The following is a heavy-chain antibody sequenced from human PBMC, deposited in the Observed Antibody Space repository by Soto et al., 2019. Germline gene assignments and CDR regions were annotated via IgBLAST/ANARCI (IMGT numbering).Heavy chain of an antibody. CDR2: IYYSGST. J-gene: IGHJ4*02. Sequence: PSETLSLTCTVSGGSISSYYWSWIRQPPGKGLEWIGYIYYSGSTNYNPSLKSRVTISVDTSKNQFSLKLSSVTAADTAVYYCAIFAVTTDFDYWGQGTLVPSPQ. D-gene: IGHD4-17*01. CDR1: GGSISSYY. CDR3: AIFAVTTDFDY. V-gene: IGHV4-59*01.